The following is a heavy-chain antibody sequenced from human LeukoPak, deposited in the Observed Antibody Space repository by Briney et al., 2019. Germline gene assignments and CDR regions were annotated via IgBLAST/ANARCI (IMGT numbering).Heavy chain of an antibody. CDR2: INPNSGGT. V-gene: IGHV1-2*02. CDR3: ARDAPEAMVRGRGYYYYGMDV. D-gene: IGHD3-10*01. J-gene: IGHJ6*02. Sequence: ASVRVSCKASGYTFTGYYMHWVRQAPGQGLEWMGWINPNSGGTNYAQKFQGRVTMTRDTSISTAYMELRSLRSDDTAVYYCARDAPEAMVRGRGYYYYGMDVWGQGTTVTVSS. CDR1: GYTFTGYY.